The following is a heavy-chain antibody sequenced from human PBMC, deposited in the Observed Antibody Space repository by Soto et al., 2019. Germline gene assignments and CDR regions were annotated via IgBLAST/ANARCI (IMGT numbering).Heavy chain of an antibody. CDR2: ISAYNGNT. Sequence: GAAVKVSCKASGYTFTSYGISWVRQAPGQGLEWMGWISAYNGNTNYAQKLQGRVTMTTDTSTSTAYMELRSLRSDDTAVYYCARDRGIVVVPAAPVGKYPYYYGMDVWGQGNTVT. D-gene: IGHD2-2*01. V-gene: IGHV1-18*01. CDR3: ARDRGIVVVPAAPVGKYPYYYGMDV. CDR1: GYTFTSYG. J-gene: IGHJ6*02.